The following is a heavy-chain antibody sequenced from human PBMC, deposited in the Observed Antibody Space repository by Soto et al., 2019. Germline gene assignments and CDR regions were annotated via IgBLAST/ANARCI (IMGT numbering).Heavy chain of an antibody. D-gene: IGHD3-3*01. J-gene: IGHJ4*02. CDR2: ISAYNGNT. V-gene: IGHV1-18*01. Sequence: GASVKVSCKASGYTFTSYGISWVRQAPGQGLEWMGWISAYNGNTNYAQKLQGRVTMTTDTSTSTAYMELRSLRSDDTAVYYCARTRETLEWLLYPARDFDYWGQGTLVTVSS. CDR3: ARTRETLEWLLYPARDFDY. CDR1: GYTFTSYG.